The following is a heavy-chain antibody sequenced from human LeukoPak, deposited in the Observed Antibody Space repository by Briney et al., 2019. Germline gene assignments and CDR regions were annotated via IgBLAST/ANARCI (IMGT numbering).Heavy chain of an antibody. Sequence: GGSLRLSCAASGFTFSTYFMHWVRQAPGKGLEWVADIASDGSHTFYVESVKGRSTISRDNSKNTLYLQMNSLRAEDTAVYFCARERQDTILHSGAFDIWGQGTMVTVSS. CDR3: ARERQDTILHSGAFDI. V-gene: IGHV3-30-3*01. J-gene: IGHJ3*02. CDR2: IASDGSHT. D-gene: IGHD2-21*01. CDR1: GFTFSTYF.